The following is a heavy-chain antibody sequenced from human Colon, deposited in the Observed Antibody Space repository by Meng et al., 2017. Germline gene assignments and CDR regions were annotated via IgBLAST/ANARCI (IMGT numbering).Heavy chain of an antibody. Sequence: QESGPGRGKPSQPLSLPWAVSGGSISSGGYYWSWIRQHPGKGPEWIGEISNSYKTVYSPSLKSRVRISLDKSNNQFSLTLTSVTAADTAVYYCARERVRELGLFDSWGQGILVTVSS. J-gene: IGHJ4*02. CDR2: ISNSYKT. CDR1: GGSISSGGYY. D-gene: IGHD1-7*01. V-gene: IGHV4-31*11. CDR3: ARERVRELGLFDS.